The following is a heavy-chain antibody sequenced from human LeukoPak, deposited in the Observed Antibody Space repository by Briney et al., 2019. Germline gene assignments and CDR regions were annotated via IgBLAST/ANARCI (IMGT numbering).Heavy chain of an antibody. D-gene: IGHD3-22*01. CDR1: GYTFTSYY. CDR2: INPSGGST. CDR3: ARDPPPDYYDSSGSAAFDI. J-gene: IGHJ3*02. V-gene: IGHV1-46*01. Sequence: GASVKVSCKASGYTFTSYYMHWVRQAPGQGLEWMGIINPSGGSTSYAQKFQGRVTMTRDMSTSTVYMELSSLRSEDTAVYYCARDPPPDYYDSSGSAAFDIWGQGTMVTVSS.